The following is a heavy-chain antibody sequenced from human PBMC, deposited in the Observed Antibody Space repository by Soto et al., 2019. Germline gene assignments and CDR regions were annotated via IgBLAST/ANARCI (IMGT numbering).Heavy chain of an antibody. J-gene: IGHJ4*02. Sequence: SVKVSCKASGGTFSSYAISWVRQAPGQGLGWMGGIIPIFGTASYAQKFQGRVTITADESTSTAYMELSSLRSEDTAVYYCARGPSHSTSCDLWGQGTLVTVSS. D-gene: IGHD2-2*01. CDR2: IIPIFGTA. CDR3: ARGPSHSTSCDL. CDR1: GGTFSSYA. V-gene: IGHV1-69*13.